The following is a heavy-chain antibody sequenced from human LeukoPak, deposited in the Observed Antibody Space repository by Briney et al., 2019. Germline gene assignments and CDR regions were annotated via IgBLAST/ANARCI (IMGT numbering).Heavy chain of an antibody. J-gene: IGHJ4*02. CDR2: IWYDGSNK. Sequence: PGGSLRLSCAASGFTFSSYGMDWVRQAPGKGLEWVAVIWYDGSNKYYADSVKGRFTISRDNSKNTLYLQMNSLRAEDTAVYYCARGGSPYSSSSLVPAAQFDYWGQGTLVTVSS. CDR3: ARGGSPYSSSSLVPAAQFDY. V-gene: IGHV3-33*01. D-gene: IGHD6-6*01. CDR1: GFTFSSYG.